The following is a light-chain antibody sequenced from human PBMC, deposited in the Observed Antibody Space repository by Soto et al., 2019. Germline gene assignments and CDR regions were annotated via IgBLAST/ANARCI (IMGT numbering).Light chain of an antibody. CDR3: QQRSNWPPEVT. V-gene: IGKV3-11*01. Sequence: EIVLTQSPDTLSLSPGERAILSCRASQSVSSSLAWYQQIPGQAPRLLIYDASNRATGIPARFSGSGSGTDFTLTISSLEPEDFAVYYCQQRSNWPPEVTFGPGTKVDIK. CDR1: QSVSSS. CDR2: DAS. J-gene: IGKJ3*01.